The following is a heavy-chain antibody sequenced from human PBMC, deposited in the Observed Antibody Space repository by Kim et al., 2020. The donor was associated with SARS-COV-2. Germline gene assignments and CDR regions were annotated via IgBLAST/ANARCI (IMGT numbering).Heavy chain of an antibody. Sequence: ASVKVSCKTSGYTFTSYYMHWVRQAPGQGLEWMGIINPSGGSTSYAQKFQGRVTMTRDTSTSTVYMELSSLRSEDTSVYYCATDIPHRTLGRSGYYDVGGWGKGTLVTVSS. CDR3: ATDIPHRTLGRSGYYDVGG. V-gene: IGHV1-46*01. CDR2: INPSGGST. D-gene: IGHD3-3*01. J-gene: IGHJ4*02. CDR1: GYTFTSYY.